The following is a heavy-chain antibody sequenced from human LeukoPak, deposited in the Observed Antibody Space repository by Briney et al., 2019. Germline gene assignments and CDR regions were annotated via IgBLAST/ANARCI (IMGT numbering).Heavy chain of an antibody. J-gene: IGHJ5*02. V-gene: IGHV3-23*01. Sequence: GGSLRLSCAASGFTFSSYAMSWVRQAPGKGLEWVSAISGSGGSTYYADSVKGRFTISRDNSKNTLYLQMNSLRAEDTAVYYCATNPHYYDSSGYYYLSWFDPWGQGTLVTVSS. CDR1: GFTFSSYA. CDR2: ISGSGGST. CDR3: ATNPHYYDSSGYYYLSWFDP. D-gene: IGHD3-22*01.